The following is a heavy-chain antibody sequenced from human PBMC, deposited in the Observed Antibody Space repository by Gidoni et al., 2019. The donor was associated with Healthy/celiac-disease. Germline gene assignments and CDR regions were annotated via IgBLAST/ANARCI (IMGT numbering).Heavy chain of an antibody. CDR2: IYYSGST. CDR1: GGSISSSSYY. D-gene: IGHD6-6*01. V-gene: IGHV4-39*07. Sequence: QLQLQESGPGLVKPSETLSLTCTVSGGSISSSSYYWGWIRQPPGKGLEWIGSIYYSGSTYYNPSLKSRVTISVDTSKNQFSLKLSSVTAADTAVYYCARATYSSSSPRSPFDYWGQGTLVTVSS. CDR3: ARATYSSSSPRSPFDY. J-gene: IGHJ4*02.